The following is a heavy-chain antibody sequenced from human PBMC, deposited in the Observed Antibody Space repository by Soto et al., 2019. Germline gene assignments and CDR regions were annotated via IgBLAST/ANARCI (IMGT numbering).Heavy chain of an antibody. V-gene: IGHV3-33*03. Sequence: QVQLVESGGGVVQPGGSLRLSCAASGFAFSGFAMHWVRQAPGKGLQWVAIIWHDGSNEFYEDSVRGRFTISRDNAKNILYLQLTSLRPDVPATYLCTKDPGFGGWNGMPVWGQGTTVIVSS. CDR1: GFAFSGFA. CDR2: IWHDGSNE. J-gene: IGHJ6*02. D-gene: IGHD3-10*01. CDR3: TKDPGFGGWNGMPV.